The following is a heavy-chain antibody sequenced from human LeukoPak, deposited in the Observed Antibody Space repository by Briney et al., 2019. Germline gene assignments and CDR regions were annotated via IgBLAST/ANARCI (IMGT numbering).Heavy chain of an antibody. CDR1: GGSFSGYY. Sequence: ASETLSLTCAVYGGSFSGYYWSWIRQPPGKGLEWIGEINHSGSTNYNPSLKSRVTISVDTSKNQFSLKLSSVTAADTAVYYCARSQLLWGWERPNYFDYWGQGTLVIVSS. CDR3: ARSQLLWGWERPNYFDY. D-gene: IGHD2-2*01. CDR2: INHSGST. V-gene: IGHV4-34*01. J-gene: IGHJ4*02.